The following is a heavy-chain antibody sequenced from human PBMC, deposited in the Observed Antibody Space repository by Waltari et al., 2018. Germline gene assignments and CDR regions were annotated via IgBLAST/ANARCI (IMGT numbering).Heavy chain of an antibody. Sequence: QVQLQESGPGLVKPSETLSLTCTVSGGSISSYYWSWIRQPPGKGLEWIGYIYTSGSTNYTPSLKSRVTISVDTSKNQFSLKLSSVTAADPAVYYCARFPHRGGGDRTHWGQGTLVTVSS. CDR2: IYTSGST. V-gene: IGHV4-4*09. CDR1: GGSISSYY. J-gene: IGHJ4*02. CDR3: ARFPHRGGGDRTH. D-gene: IGHD2-21*01.